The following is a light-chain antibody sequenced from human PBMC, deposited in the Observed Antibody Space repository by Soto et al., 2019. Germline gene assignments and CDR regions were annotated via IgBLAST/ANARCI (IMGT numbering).Light chain of an antibody. J-gene: IGKJ2*01. Sequence: DIQMTQSPSTLSASVGDRVTITSRAGQSISTWLAWYQQKPGKAPKLLIYKASSLESGVPSRFSGSGSGTEFTLTISSLQPDDFATYYCHQYNSYPYTFGQGTKLEI. CDR1: QSISTW. CDR3: HQYNSYPYT. V-gene: IGKV1-5*03. CDR2: KAS.